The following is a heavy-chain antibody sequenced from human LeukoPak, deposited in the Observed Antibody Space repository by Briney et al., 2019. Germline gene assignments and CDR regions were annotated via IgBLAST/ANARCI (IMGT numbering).Heavy chain of an antibody. D-gene: IGHD3-3*01. CDR1: GFTFTNYV. CDR2: VSSDGGIK. CDR3: AREGLNDFWSGYYPKNYGMDV. J-gene: IGHJ6*02. Sequence: GGSLRLSCVVSGFTFTNYVVHWVRQAPGKGLEWVTLVSSDGGIKYYADSVKGRFSVSRDISKNTLYLQMNSLRVDDTAVYYCAREGLNDFWSGYYPKNYGMDVWGQGTTVTVSS. V-gene: IGHV3-30-3*01.